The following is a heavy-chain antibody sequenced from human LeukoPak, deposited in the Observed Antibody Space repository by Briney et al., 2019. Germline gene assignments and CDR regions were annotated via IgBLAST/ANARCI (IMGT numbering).Heavy chain of an antibody. D-gene: IGHD5-24*01. CDR2: INAGNGNT. CDR3: ARGIWSATRVDYYLDN. CDR1: GYTFTTYA. V-gene: IGHV1-3*01. Sequence: ASVKVSCKASGYTFTTYAMHWVRQAPGQRLEWMGWINAGNGNTKYSQKFQARVTITRDTSASTAYRNLSSLRSEDTAVYYCARGIWSATRVDYYLDNWGRGTLVTVSS. J-gene: IGHJ4*02.